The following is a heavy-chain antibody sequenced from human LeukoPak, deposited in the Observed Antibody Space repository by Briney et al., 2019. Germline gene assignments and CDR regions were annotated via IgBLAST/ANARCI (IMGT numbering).Heavy chain of an antibody. CDR2: INTKSGRT. CDR3: VRADFIDAGPYLIGP. Sequence: GASVKVSCKTSGYSFTDYYIHWVRQAPGQGLEWMGWINTKSGRTSSARKFQGRVTITRDPSITTVYMDMAWLTSDDTAIYFCVRADFIDAGPYLIGPWGQGTLVTVSS. J-gene: IGHJ5*02. V-gene: IGHV1-2*02. D-gene: IGHD3-3*01. CDR1: GYSFTDYY.